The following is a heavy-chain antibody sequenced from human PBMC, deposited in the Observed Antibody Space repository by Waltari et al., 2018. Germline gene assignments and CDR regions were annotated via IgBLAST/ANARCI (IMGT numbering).Heavy chain of an antibody. CDR2: MSMGCSNI. J-gene: IGHJ4*02. CDR1: GFTFSSYE. CDR3: TRERSVTGKGNLDY. D-gene: IGHD3-10*01. Sequence: EVQLVESGGGLVQTGGSLRLSCAASGFTFSSYEMNWVRQAPGKGLDGGSDMSMGCSNIFYAESVKGRFTISRDNAKNSLYLQMNSLRVEDTAVYYCTRERSVTGKGNLDYWGQGTLVTVAS. V-gene: IGHV3-48*03.